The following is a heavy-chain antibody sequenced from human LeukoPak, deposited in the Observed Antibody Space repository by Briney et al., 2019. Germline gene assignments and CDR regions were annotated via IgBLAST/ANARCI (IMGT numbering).Heavy chain of an antibody. Sequence: SETLSLTCTGSGYPISSGYFWGWIRQPPGKGLEYIGSIFHSGYTFYDPSLKSRLTLSVDTSKNQFSLRLSSVTAADTAVYYCARETEKQWQYWGQGTMVTVSS. CDR1: GYPISSGYF. V-gene: IGHV4-38-2*02. CDR2: IFHSGYT. J-gene: IGHJ3*01. CDR3: ARETEKQWQY. D-gene: IGHD6-19*01.